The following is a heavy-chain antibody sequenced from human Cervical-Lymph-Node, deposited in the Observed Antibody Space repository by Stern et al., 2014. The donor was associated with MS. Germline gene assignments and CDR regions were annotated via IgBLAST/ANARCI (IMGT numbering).Heavy chain of an antibody. V-gene: IGHV3-11*06. CDR1: GSTFSDYH. CDR3: ARGLFGDGEYFDY. Sequence: VQLVESGGGLVKPGGSLRLSCAASGSTFSDYHMSWIRQAPGKGLEWVSYISGSSSYTNYADSVKGRFTVSRDNAKNSLYLQMNSLRAEDTAVYYCARGLFGDGEYFDYWGQGTLVTVSS. CDR2: ISGSSSYT. J-gene: IGHJ4*02. D-gene: IGHD3-10*02.